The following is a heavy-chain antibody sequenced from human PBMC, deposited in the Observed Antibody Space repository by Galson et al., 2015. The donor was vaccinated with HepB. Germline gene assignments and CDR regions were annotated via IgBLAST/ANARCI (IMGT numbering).Heavy chain of an antibody. Sequence: SLRLSCAASGFTFSNAWMSWVRQAPGKGLEWVGRIKSKTDGGTTDYAAPVKGRFTISRDDSKNTLYLQMNSLKTEDTAVYYCTTGIIWNYGNYYGMDVWGQGTTVTVSS. CDR1: GFTFSNAW. CDR2: IKSKTDGGTT. CDR3: TTGIIWNYGNYYGMDV. J-gene: IGHJ6*02. V-gene: IGHV3-15*01. D-gene: IGHD1-7*01.